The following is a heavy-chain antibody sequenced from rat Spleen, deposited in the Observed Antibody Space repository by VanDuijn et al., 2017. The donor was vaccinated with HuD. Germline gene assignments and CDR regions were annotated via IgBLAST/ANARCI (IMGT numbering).Heavy chain of an antibody. D-gene: IGHD1-9*01. CDR2: ISYGDRSGHSST. V-gene: IGHV5-29*01. CDR3: ARRHYGYTDYFDY. Sequence: EVQLVESGGGLVQPGRSLILSCAASGLTFSDYGMAWVRQGPTKGLEWVATISYGDRSGHSSTYYRDSVKGRFTISRDNAKSTLSLRMDSLRSEDTATYYCARRHYGYTDYFDYWGQGVMVTVSS. J-gene: IGHJ2*01. CDR1: GLTFSDYG.